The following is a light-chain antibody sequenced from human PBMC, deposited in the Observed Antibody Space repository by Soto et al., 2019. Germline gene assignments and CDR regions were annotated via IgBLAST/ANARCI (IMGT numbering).Light chain of an antibody. CDR1: SSDVGSYNL. Sequence: QSVLTQPASVSGSPGQSITISCTGTSSDVGSYNLVSWSQQHPGKAPKLMIYEGSKRPSGVSNRFSGSKSGNTASLTISGLQAEDEADYYCCSYAGSSIYVVFGGGTKLTVL. V-gene: IGLV2-23*01. CDR3: CSYAGSSIYVV. J-gene: IGLJ2*01. CDR2: EGS.